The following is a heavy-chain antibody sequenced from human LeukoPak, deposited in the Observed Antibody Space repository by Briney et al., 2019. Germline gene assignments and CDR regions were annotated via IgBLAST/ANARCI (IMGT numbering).Heavy chain of an antibody. J-gene: IGHJ6*03. CDR1: GYTFTGYY. V-gene: IGHV1-2*02. CDR3: ARDDNAHYYDSSGYRSYYYYMDV. Sequence: ASVKVSCKASGYTFTGYYMHWVRQAPGQGLEWMGWINPNSGGTNYAQKFQGRVTMTRDTSISTAYMELSRLRSDDTAMYYCARDDNAHYYDSSGYRSYYYYMDVWGKGTTVTVSS. D-gene: IGHD3-22*01. CDR2: INPNSGGT.